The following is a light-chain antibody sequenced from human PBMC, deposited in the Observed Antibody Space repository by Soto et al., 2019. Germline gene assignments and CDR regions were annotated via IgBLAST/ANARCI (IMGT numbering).Light chain of an antibody. CDR2: ATS. CDR1: QSLSSSH. J-gene: IGKJ4*01. Sequence: EVVMTQSPATLSVSPGERVTLSCRASQSLSSSHLAWYQQKPGQAPRLLIYATSTRATGFPARFSGSASGTEFTLTISSLQSEDSAVYCGQQYGNWRLTFGGGIKVEIK. V-gene: IGKV3-15*01. CDR3: QQYGNWRLT.